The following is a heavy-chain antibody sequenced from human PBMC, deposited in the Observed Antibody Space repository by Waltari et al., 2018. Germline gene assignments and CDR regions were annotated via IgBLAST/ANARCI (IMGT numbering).Heavy chain of an antibody. CDR3: AKTGFVSGLSSWYYSYFDY. CDR2: ISGSGGST. J-gene: IGHJ4*02. V-gene: IGHV3-23*01. Sequence: EVQLLESGGGLVQPGGSLRLSCAASGFTFSSYAMSWVRQAPGKGLEWVSAISGSGGSTYYADSVKCRFTISRDNSKNTLYLQMNSLRAEDTAVYYCAKTGFVSGLSSWYYSYFDYWGQGTLVTVSS. D-gene: IGHD6-13*01. CDR1: GFTFSSYA.